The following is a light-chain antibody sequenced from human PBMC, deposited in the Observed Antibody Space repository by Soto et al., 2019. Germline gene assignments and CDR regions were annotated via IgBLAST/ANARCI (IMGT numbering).Light chain of an antibody. Sequence: EIVMTQSPATLSVSPGEGATLSCKASQNVYNNLAWYQQRPGQPPRLLLYDASTRATGISARFSGSGYGTEFTLTISSLQSEDFAVYFCQQCRNSPLTFGGGTKVEIK. V-gene: IGKV3-15*01. CDR2: DAS. CDR1: QNVYNN. CDR3: QQCRNSPLT. J-gene: IGKJ4*01.